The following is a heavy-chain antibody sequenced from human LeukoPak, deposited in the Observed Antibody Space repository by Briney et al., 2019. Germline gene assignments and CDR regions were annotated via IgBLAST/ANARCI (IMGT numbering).Heavy chain of an antibody. D-gene: IGHD3-22*01. CDR2: IRYDGRKK. Sequence: GGSLRLSCTVPGFTFSRYVMHWVRQALGKGLGWVAFIRYDGRKKDYGDSVKGRFTISRDNSKNTLYLQMNSLRVEDTAVYYCAKGEYEYDSSGHNYFDYWGQGTLVTVSS. V-gene: IGHV3-30*02. J-gene: IGHJ4*02. CDR1: GFTFSRYV. CDR3: AKGEYEYDSSGHNYFDY.